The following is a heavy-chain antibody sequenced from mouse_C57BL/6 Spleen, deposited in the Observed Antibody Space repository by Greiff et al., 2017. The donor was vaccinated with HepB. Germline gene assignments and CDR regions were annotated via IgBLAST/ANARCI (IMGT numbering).Heavy chain of an antibody. D-gene: IGHD2-4*01. Sequence: QVHVKQPGAELVRPGSSVKLSCKASGYTFTSYWMHWVKQRPIQGLEWIGNIDPSDSETHYNQKFKDKATLTVDKSSSTAYMQLSSLTSEDSAVYYCAREDDYDGFAYWGQGTLVTVSA. J-gene: IGHJ3*01. V-gene: IGHV1-52*01. CDR2: IDPSDSET. CDR3: AREDDYDGFAY. CDR1: GYTFTSYW.